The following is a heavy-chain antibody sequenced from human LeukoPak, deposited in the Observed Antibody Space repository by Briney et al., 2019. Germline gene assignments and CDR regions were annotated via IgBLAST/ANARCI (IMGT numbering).Heavy chain of an antibody. D-gene: IGHD6-13*01. V-gene: IGHV3-9*01. CDR2: ISWNSGSI. CDR1: GFTFDDYA. Sequence: GGSLRLSCAASGFTFDDYAMHWVRQAPGKGLEWVSGISWNSGSIGYANSVKGRFTISRDNAKNSLYLQMNSLRAEDTALYYCAKDKRSSSWYYFDYWGQGTLVTVSP. J-gene: IGHJ4*02. CDR3: AKDKRSSSWYYFDY.